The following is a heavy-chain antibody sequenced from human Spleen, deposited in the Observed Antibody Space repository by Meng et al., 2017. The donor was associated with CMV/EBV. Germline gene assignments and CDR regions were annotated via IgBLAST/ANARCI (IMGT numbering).Heavy chain of an antibody. D-gene: IGHD2-2*02. CDR2: ISYDGSNK. Sequence: GESLKISCAASGFTFSSYAMHWVRQAPGKGLEWVAVISYDGSNKYYADSVKGRFTISRDNSKNTLYLQMNSLRAEDTAVYYCARDEPDCSSTSCYTNAFDIWGQGTMVTVSS. CDR1: GFTFSSYA. J-gene: IGHJ3*02. CDR3: ARDEPDCSSTSCYTNAFDI. V-gene: IGHV3-30-3*01.